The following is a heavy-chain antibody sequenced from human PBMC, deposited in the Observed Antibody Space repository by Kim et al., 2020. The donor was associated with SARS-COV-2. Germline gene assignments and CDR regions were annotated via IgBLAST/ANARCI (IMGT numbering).Heavy chain of an antibody. Sequence: SETLSLTCAVYGGSFSGYYWSWIRQPPGKGLEWIGEINHSGSTNYNPSLKSRVTISVDTSKNQFSLKLSSVTAADTAVYYCARGGLWLHPLDYWGQGTLVTVSS. CDR2: INHSGST. D-gene: IGHD5-18*01. CDR3: ARGGLWLHPLDY. CDR1: GGSFSGYY. J-gene: IGHJ4*02. V-gene: IGHV4-34*01.